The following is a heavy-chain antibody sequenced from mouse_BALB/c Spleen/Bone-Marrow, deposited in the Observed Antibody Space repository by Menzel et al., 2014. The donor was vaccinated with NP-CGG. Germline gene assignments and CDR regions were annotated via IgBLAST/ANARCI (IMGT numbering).Heavy chain of an antibody. Sequence: QVQLQQSGAELVRPGSSVKISCKASGYAFSVYWMNWVKQRPGQGLEWIGQIYPGDGDTNYNGKFKGRATLTADESSNTAYMQLSSLTSEDSAVYFCARGGISVDYWGQGTTLTVSS. V-gene: IGHV1-80*01. J-gene: IGHJ2*01. CDR1: GYAFSVYW. CDR2: IYPGDGDT. CDR3: ARGGISVDY.